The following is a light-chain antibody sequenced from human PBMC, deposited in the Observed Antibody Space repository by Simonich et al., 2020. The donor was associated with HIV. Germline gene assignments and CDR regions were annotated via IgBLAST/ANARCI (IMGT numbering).Light chain of an antibody. CDR3: SSYTSSSTAWV. CDR1: SSDVGGYNY. Sequence: QSALTQPASVSGSPGQSITISCPGTSSDVGGYNYVSWYQQHPGKAPNLMVYDGSRRPSGVSNRFSGAKAGNTASLTISGLQAEDEADYYCSSYTSSSTAWVFGGGTKLTVL. V-gene: IGLV2-14*01. CDR2: DGS. J-gene: IGLJ3*02.